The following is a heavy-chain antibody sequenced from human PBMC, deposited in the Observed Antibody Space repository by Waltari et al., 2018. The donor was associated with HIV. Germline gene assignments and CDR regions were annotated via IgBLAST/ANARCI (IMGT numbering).Heavy chain of an antibody. CDR1: GYTFTSYA. CDR3: ARRTYDSSGYYLDY. J-gene: IGHJ4*02. CDR2: INAGNGKT. D-gene: IGHD3-22*01. V-gene: IGHV1-3*01. Sequence: QVQLVQSGAEVKKPGASVKVSCKASGYTFTSYAMHWVRQAPGQRLEWMGWINAGNGKTKYSQKFQGRVTITRDTSASTAYMELSSLRSEDTAVYYCARRTYDSSGYYLDYWGQGTLVTVSS.